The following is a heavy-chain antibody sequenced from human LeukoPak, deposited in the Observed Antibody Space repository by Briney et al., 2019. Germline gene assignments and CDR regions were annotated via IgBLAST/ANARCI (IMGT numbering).Heavy chain of an antibody. CDR1: GGTFSSYA. Sequence: ASVKVSCKASGGTFSSYAISWVRQAPGQGLEWMGRIIPILGIANYAQKFQGRVTITADKSTSTAYMELSSLRSEDTAVYYCARESRDPWGIFDYWGQGTLVTVSS. CDR3: ARESRDPWGIFDY. J-gene: IGHJ4*02. CDR2: IIPILGIA. V-gene: IGHV1-69*04. D-gene: IGHD7-27*01.